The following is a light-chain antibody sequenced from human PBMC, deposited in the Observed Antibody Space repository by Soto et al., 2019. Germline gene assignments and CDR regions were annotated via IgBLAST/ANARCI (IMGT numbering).Light chain of an antibody. CDR3: QQYNNWPLT. CDR2: GTS. Sequence: EIVMTQSPATLSVSPGERATLSCRASQSVYSNLAWYQQQPGQAPRLRIYGTSTRATGIPARFSGSGSGTEFRLTISSLQSEDFAVYYGQQYNNWPLTFGGGTKVEIK. V-gene: IGKV3-15*01. CDR1: QSVYSN. J-gene: IGKJ4*01.